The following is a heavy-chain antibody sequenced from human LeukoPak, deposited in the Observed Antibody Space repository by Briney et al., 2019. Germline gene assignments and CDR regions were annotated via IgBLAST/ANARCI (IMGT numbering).Heavy chain of an antibody. CDR2: IYYSGST. Sequence: SETLSLTCTVSGGSISSYYWSWIRQPPGKGLEWIGYIYYSGSTNYNPSLKSRVTISVDTSKNQFSLKLSSVTAADTAVYYCARLVAAAGTLWGSYYFDYWGQGTLVTVSS. CDR1: GGSISSYY. CDR3: ARLVAAAGTLWGSYYFDY. V-gene: IGHV4-59*08. J-gene: IGHJ4*02. D-gene: IGHD6-13*01.